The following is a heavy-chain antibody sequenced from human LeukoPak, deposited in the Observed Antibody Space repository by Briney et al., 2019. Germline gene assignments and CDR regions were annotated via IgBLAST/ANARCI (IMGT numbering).Heavy chain of an antibody. CDR1: GFTFSSYA. V-gene: IGHV3-23*01. Sequence: GGSLRLSCAASGFTFSSYAVSWVRQAPGKGLEWVSAISGSGGSTYYADSVKGRFNMSRDNSKNTVYLHMDSLRPEDTAVYYCGFPPDTKSTPPQYWGQGALVTVSS. CDR3: GFPPDTKSTPPQY. CDR2: ISGSGGST. J-gene: IGHJ4*02. D-gene: IGHD5/OR15-5a*01.